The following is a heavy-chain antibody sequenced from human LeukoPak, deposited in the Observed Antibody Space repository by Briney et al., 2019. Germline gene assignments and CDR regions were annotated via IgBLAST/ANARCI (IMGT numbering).Heavy chain of an antibody. J-gene: IGHJ6*03. D-gene: IGHD2-15*01. CDR1: GFTFSSYS. CDR3: ARDLYCSGGSCYTRDYYMDV. CDR2: ISTSSSYI. V-gene: IGHV3-21*01. Sequence: GGSLRLSCAASGFTFSSYSMNWVRQAPGKGLEWVSSISTSSSYIYYADSVKGRFTISRDNAKDSLYLQMNSLRAEDTAVYYCARDLYCSGGSCYTRDYYMDVWGKGTTVTVSS.